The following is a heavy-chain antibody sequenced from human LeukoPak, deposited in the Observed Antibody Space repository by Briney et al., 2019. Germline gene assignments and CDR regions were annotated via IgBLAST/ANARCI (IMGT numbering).Heavy chain of an antibody. CDR2: ISGSGGST. CDR3: SCYTYNWFDP. J-gene: IGHJ5*02. Sequence: GGSLRLSCAASGFTFSSYAMSWVRQAPGKGLEWVSAISGSGGSTYYADSVKGRFTISRDNSKNTLYLQVNSLRAEDTAVYYASCYTYNWFDPWGQGTLVTVSS. V-gene: IGHV3-23*01. D-gene: IGHD2-2*02. CDR1: GFTFSSYA.